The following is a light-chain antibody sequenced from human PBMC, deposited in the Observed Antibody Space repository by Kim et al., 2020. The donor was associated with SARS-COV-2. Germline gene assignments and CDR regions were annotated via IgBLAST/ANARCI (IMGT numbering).Light chain of an antibody. CDR2: GTS. V-gene: IGKV3-20*01. J-gene: IGKJ2*01. CDR3: QHYGASPYI. CDR1: ESVSSSQ. Sequence: LAPGERAFLSCRPSESVSSSQVAWYQQKPGQAPRLVLYGTSNRATGIPDRFSGAGSATDFTLTISRLEPEDFAVYYCQHYGASPYIFGQGTKLEI.